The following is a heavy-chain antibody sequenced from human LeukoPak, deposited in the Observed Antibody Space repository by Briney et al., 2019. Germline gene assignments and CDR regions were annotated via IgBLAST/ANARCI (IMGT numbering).Heavy chain of an antibody. Sequence: ASVKVSCKASGYTFTSYGISRVRQAPGQGLEWMGWISAYNGNTNYAQKLQGRVTMTTDTSTSTAYMELRSLRSDDTAVYYCARWQYCTNGVCYPYYYYYYMDVWGKGTTVTVSS. CDR2: ISAYNGNT. D-gene: IGHD2-8*01. CDR3: ARWQYCTNGVCYPYYYYYYMDV. CDR1: GYTFTSYG. V-gene: IGHV1-18*01. J-gene: IGHJ6*03.